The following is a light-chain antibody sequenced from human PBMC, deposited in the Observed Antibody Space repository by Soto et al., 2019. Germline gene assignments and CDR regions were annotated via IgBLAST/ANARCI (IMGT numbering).Light chain of an antibody. Sequence: QSALTQPASVSGSPVQSITISCTGTSSDVGSYNLVSWYQQHPGKAPKLMIYEGSKRPSGVANRFSGSKSGNTASLTISGLQAEDEADYYCCSYAGSSPPVVFGGGTKLTVL. J-gene: IGLJ2*01. V-gene: IGLV2-23*01. CDR3: CSYAGSSPPVV. CDR2: EGS. CDR1: SSDVGSYNL.